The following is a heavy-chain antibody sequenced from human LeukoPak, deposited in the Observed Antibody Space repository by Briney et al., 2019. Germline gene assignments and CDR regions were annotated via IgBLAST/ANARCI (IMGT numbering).Heavy chain of an antibody. V-gene: IGHV4-34*01. J-gene: IGHJ6*03. CDR2: INHSGST. CDR1: GGSFSGYY. Sequence: SETLSLTCAVYGGSFSGYYWSWIRQPPGKGLEWIGEINHSGSTNYNPSLKSRVTISVDTSKNQFSLKLSSVTAADTAVYYCARRRSIRRGPYYGSGSYYTDYYYYYMDVWGKGTTVTISS. CDR3: ARRRSIRRGPYYGSGSYYTDYYYYYMDV. D-gene: IGHD3-10*01.